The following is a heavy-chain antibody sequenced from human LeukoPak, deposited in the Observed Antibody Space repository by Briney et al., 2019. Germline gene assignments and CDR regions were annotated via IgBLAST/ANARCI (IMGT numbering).Heavy chain of an antibody. D-gene: IGHD3-10*01. CDR2: TYYSGST. Sequence: PSETLSLTCTVSGGSISSYYWSWIRQPAGKGLEWIGYTYYSGSTNYNPSLKSRVTISVDTSKNQFSLKLSSVTAADTAVYYCARQYYGSGILDPWGQGTLVTVSS. J-gene: IGHJ5*02. V-gene: IGHV4-59*08. CDR3: ARQYYGSGILDP. CDR1: GGSISSYY.